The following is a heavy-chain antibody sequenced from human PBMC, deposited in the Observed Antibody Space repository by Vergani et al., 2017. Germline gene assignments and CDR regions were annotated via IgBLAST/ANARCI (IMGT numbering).Heavy chain of an antibody. D-gene: IGHD2-15*01. V-gene: IGHV4-39*01. CDR2: MDYSGST. CDR1: VDSVISTDYH. J-gene: IGHJ4*02. Sequence: QVQLQESGPGLVKPSETLSLTCTVSVDSVISTDYHWGWIRQPPGKGLEWIGSMDYSGSTSYNPSLESRISISFETPKNQFSLRLTSVTAADTAVYYCASKRGACRAAYCHAYDFWGPGTLVGVSS. CDR3: ASKRGACRAAYCHAYDF.